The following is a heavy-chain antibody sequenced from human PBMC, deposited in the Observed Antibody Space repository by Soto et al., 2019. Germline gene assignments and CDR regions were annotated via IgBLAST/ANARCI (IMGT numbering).Heavy chain of an antibody. CDR3: ATAEVDY. CDR2: MNSDGSTT. J-gene: IGHJ4*02. CDR1: GFAFGNYW. V-gene: IGHV3-74*01. Sequence: GGSLRLSCAASGFAFGNYWMHWVRQAPGKGLEWVSRMNSDGSTTNYADSVKGRFTVSRDNARNTLHLQMNSLRAEDTAVYYCATAEVDYWGPGTLVTVSS.